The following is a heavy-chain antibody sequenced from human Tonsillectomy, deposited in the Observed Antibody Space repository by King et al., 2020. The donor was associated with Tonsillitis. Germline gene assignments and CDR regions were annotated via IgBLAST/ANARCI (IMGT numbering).Heavy chain of an antibody. CDR1: GFTFSSYA. Sequence: VQLVESGGGLEQPGGALRLSCAASGFTFSSYAMSWVRQAPGKGLEWVSGIIGSGISTYYADSVKGRFTISRDNSKNTLYLQMNSLRAEDTAVYYCAKHMGGTSGSYYDYWGQGTLVTVSS. CDR3: AKHMGGTSGSYYDY. D-gene: IGHD1-26*01. V-gene: IGHV3-23*04. J-gene: IGHJ4*02. CDR2: IIGSGIST.